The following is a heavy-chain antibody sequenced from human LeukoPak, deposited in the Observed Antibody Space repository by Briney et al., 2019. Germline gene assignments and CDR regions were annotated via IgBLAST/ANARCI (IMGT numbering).Heavy chain of an antibody. CDR2: INPSGGST. CDR3: ARGQKPPQLLAPPVY. CDR1: GYIFTGYH. Sequence: GASVKVSCKASGYIFTGYHMHWVRQAPGQGLEWMGIINPSGGSTSYAQKFQGRVTMTRDTSTSTVYMELSSLRSEDTAVYYCARGQKPPQLLAPPVYWGQGTLVTVSS. V-gene: IGHV1-46*01. D-gene: IGHD2-2*01. J-gene: IGHJ4*02.